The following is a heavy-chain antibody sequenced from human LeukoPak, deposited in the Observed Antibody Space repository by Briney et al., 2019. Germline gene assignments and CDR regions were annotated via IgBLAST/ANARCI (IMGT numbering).Heavy chain of an antibody. Sequence: ASVKVSCKASGYTFTSYGISWVRQAPGQGLEWMGIINPSGGSTSYAQNFQGRVTMTRDTSISTAYMELSSLRSEDTAVYYCARSSISQSDYWGQGTLVTVSS. J-gene: IGHJ4*02. V-gene: IGHV1-46*01. CDR3: ARSSISQSDY. CDR1: GYTFTSYG. CDR2: INPSGGST. D-gene: IGHD2-21*01.